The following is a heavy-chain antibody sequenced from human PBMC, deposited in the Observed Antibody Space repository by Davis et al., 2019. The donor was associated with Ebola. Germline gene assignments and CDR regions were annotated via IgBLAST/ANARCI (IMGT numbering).Heavy chain of an antibody. Sequence: LRLSCTVSGGSISGSNYYWTWIRQPPGKGLEWIGYIYYSGSTSYNPSLKSRVTISIDPSRNQFSLKVNSVTAADTAVYYCAGGDYEYYYYYMDVWGKGTTVTVSS. V-gene: IGHV4-30-4*08. CDR1: GGSISGSNYY. J-gene: IGHJ6*03. CDR2: IYYSGST. CDR3: AGGDYEYYYYYMDV. D-gene: IGHD4-17*01.